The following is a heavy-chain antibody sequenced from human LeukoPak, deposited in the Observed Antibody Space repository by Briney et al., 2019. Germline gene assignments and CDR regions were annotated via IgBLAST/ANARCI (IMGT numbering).Heavy chain of an antibody. CDR3: AWGGYHYYYYMDV. CDR2: IIPIFGTA. J-gene: IGHJ6*03. CDR1: GGTFSSYA. V-gene: IGHV1-69*06. Sequence: ASVKVFCKASGGTFSSYAISWVRQAPGQGLEWMGGIIPIFGTANYAQKFQGRVTITADKSTSTAYMELSSLRSEDTAVYYCAWGGYHYYYYMDVWCKGTTVTVSS. D-gene: IGHD3-16*01.